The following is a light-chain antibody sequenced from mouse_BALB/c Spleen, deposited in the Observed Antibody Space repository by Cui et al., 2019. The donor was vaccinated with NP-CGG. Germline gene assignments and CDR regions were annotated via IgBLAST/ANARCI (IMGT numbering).Light chain of an antibody. Sequence: QAVGYYASGLTTSPGETVTLTCRSSTGTVTTSNYANWVQEKPDHLFTGLIGGTNNRAPGVPARFSGSLIGDKAALTITGAQTEDEAIYFCALWYSNHWVFGGGTKLTVL. CDR1: TGTVTTSNY. CDR2: GTN. J-gene: IGLJ1*01. V-gene: IGLV1*01. CDR3: ALWYSNHWV.